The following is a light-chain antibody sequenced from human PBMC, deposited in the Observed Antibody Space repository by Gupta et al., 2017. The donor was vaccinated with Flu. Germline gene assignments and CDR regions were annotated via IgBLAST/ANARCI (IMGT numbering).Light chain of an antibody. J-gene: IGKJ4*01. V-gene: IGKV1-39*01. CDR3: QQGYSTPLT. CDR1: QSISTY. Sequence: DIQMTQSPSSLSASVADRVTITCRASQSISTYLNWYKQKPGKAPDLLIYATSSLQSGVPSRFSGSGFGTDFTLTISSLQPEDFATYYCQQGYSTPLTFGGGTKVEIK. CDR2: ATS.